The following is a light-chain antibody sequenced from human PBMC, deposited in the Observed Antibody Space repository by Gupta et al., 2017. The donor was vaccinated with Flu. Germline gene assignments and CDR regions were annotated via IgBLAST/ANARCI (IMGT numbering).Light chain of an antibody. CDR1: QGIRNE. J-gene: IGKJ1*01. V-gene: IGKV1-17*01. CDR3: RQQNSYPWT. CDR2: AAS. Sequence: AASGGDRVTSTWRASQGIRNELGWYQQKPGKAPKRLIDAASSLQSGVTSRFSGSGSGTEFTLTISSLQPEDFATYYCRQQNSYPWTFGQGTKVEIK.